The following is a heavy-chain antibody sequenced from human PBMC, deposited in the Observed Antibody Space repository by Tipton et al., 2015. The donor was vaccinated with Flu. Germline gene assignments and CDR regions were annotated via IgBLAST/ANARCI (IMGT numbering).Heavy chain of an antibody. CDR1: GASISSSY. V-gene: IGHV4-59*08. CDR3: ARDSAAHYGVDV. Sequence: TLSLTCTVSGASISSSYWTWIRQPPGKGLGWIGSTYYNGSTNYNPSLKSRVTISVDTSKNQFSLKLSSVTAADTAVYYCARDSAAHYGVDVWGQGTTVTVSS. D-gene: IGHD6-13*01. CDR2: TYYNGST. J-gene: IGHJ6*02.